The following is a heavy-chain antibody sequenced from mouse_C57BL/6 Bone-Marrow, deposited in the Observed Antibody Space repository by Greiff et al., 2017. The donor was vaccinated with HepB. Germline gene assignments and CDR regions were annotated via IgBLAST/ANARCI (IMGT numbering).Heavy chain of an antibody. V-gene: IGHV14-2*01. CDR2: IDPEDGET. CDR3: ALIETAQAYYYAMDY. CDR1: GFNIKDYY. J-gene: IGHJ4*01. Sequence: EVQRVESGAELVKPGASVKLSCTASGFNIKDYYMHWVKQRTEQGLEWIGRIDPEDGETKYAPKFQGKATITADTSSNTAYLQLSSLTSEDTAVYYCALIETAQAYYYAMDYWGQGTSVTVSS. D-gene: IGHD3-2*02.